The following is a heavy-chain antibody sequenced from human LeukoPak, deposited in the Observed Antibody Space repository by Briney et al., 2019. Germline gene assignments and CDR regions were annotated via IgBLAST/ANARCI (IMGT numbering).Heavy chain of an antibody. CDR2: IYYSGST. Sequence: PSETLSLTCAVYGGSFSGYYWSWIRQPPGKGLEWIGYIYYSGSTSYNPSLKSRVTISIDTSKNQFSLNLSSVTAADTAVYYCARHRYLTGDLPLAFDIWGQGTMVTVSS. D-gene: IGHD7-27*01. CDR3: ARHRYLTGDLPLAFDI. V-gene: IGHV4-34*11. CDR1: GGSFSGYY. J-gene: IGHJ3*02.